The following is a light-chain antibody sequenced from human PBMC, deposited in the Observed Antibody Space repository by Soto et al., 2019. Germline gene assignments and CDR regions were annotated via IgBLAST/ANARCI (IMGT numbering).Light chain of an antibody. CDR1: QRMSTY. V-gene: IGKV1-39*01. Sequence: DIQMTQSPSSLSASVGDRVTITCRASQRMSTYLNWFQQKPGKAPKALIYGASSLQSGIPSRFSGSGSGTDFTLTISSLQPEDVATYYCQQRYNTPLTFGGGTKVEIK. J-gene: IGKJ4*01. CDR3: QQRYNTPLT. CDR2: GAS.